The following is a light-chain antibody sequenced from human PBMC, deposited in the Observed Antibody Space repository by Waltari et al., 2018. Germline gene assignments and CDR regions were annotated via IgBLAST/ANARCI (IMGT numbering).Light chain of an antibody. Sequence: QSVLTQPPSVSAAAGQQVTISCSGSGSNIGNNFVSWYQQLPGTAPKLLIFDNRKRPSGIPDRFSGSKSGSSATLGIAGLQTGDEAEYYCGTWDSSLSVVFGGGTKLTVL. CDR1: GSNIGNNF. CDR3: GTWDSSLSVV. J-gene: IGLJ2*01. V-gene: IGLV1-51*01. CDR2: DNR.